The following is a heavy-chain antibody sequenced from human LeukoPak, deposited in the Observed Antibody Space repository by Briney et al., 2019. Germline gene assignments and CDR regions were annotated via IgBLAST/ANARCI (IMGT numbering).Heavy chain of an antibody. D-gene: IGHD3-10*01. Sequence: SETLSLTCTVSGGSISSSSYYWGWIRQPPGKGLEWIGSIYYGGSTFYNPSLKSRVTISVDTSKNQFFLKLSSVTAADTAVYYCARHDYYGSGSYSYFQNWGQGTLVTVSS. CDR1: GGSISSSSYY. CDR3: ARHDYYGSGSYSYFQN. J-gene: IGHJ1*01. CDR2: IYYGGST. V-gene: IGHV4-39*01.